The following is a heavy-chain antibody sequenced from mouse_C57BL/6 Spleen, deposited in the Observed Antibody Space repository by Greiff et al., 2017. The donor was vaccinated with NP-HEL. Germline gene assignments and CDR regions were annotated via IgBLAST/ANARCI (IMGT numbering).Heavy chain of an antibody. V-gene: IGHV5-4*01. Sequence: EVKLMESGGGLVKPGGSLKLSCAASGFTFSSYAMSWVRQTPEKRLGWVATISDGGSYTYYPDNVKGRFTISRDNAKNNLYLQMSHLKSEDTAMYYCARDKGLGYYFDYWGQGTTLTVSS. CDR1: GFTFSSYA. D-gene: IGHD4-1*01. CDR3: ARDKGLGYYFDY. J-gene: IGHJ2*01. CDR2: ISDGGSYT.